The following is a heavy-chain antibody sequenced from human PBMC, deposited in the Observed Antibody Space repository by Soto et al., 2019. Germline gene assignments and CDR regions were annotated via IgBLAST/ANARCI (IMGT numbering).Heavy chain of an antibody. CDR1: GFTFSSYG. J-gene: IGHJ6*02. CDR3: ARVGGRQGYYGMDV. CDR2: IWYDGSNK. Sequence: PGGSLRLSCAASGFTFSSYGMHWVRQAPGKGLEWVAVIWYDGSNKYYADSVKGRFTISRDNSKNTLYLQMNSLRAEDTAVYYCARVGGRQGYYGMDVWGQGTTVTGSS. V-gene: IGHV3-33*01.